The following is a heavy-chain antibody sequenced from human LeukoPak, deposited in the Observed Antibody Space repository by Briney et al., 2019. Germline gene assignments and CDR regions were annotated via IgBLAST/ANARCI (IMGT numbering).Heavy chain of an antibody. CDR2: MNPNSGNT. Sequence: ASVKVSCKASGYTFTSYDINWVRQATGQGLEWMGWMNPNSGNTGYAQKFQGRVTMTRNTSISTACMELSSLRSEDTAVYYCARGRDYQRFGELLCDYWGQGTLVTVSS. J-gene: IGHJ4*02. CDR3: ARGRDYQRFGELLCDY. D-gene: IGHD3-10*01. V-gene: IGHV1-8*01. CDR1: GYTFTSYD.